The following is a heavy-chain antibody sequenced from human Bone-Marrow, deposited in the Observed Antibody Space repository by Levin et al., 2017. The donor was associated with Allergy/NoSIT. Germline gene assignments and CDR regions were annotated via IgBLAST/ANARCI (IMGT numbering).Heavy chain of an antibody. J-gene: IGHJ4*01. Sequence: QTLSLTCTFSGFSLSTKQMRVSWIRQPPGKALEWLARIDWDDDKFYRASLKTRLRISKDTFKNQVVLTMTNVDPADTATYYCARTTQGGAFDVWGHGTPVTVSS. V-gene: IGHV2-70*04. CDR1: GFSLSTKQMR. D-gene: IGHD1-26*01. CDR2: IDWDDDK. CDR3: ARTTQGGAFDV.